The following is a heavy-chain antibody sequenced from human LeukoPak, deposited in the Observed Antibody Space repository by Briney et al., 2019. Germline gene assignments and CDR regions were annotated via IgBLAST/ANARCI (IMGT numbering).Heavy chain of an antibody. D-gene: IGHD6-6*01. V-gene: IGHV4-31*03. CDR1: GGSISSGGYY. CDR3: AREIAALAFDY. CDR2: IYYSGST. Sequence: SETLSLTCTVSGGSISSGGYYWSWIRQHPGKSLEWIGYIYYSGSTYYNPSLKSRVTISVDTSKNQFSLKLSSVTAADTAVYYCAREIAALAFDYWGQGTLVTVSS. J-gene: IGHJ4*02.